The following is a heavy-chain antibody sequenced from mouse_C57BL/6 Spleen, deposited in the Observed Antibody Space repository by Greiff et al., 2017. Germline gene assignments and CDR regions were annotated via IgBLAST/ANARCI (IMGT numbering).Heavy chain of an antibody. CDR3: ARRTAQATGGYYFDY. CDR2: IDPSDSYT. Sequence: QVQLQQPGAELVKPGASVKLSCKASGYTFTSYWMQWVKQRPGQGLEWIGEIDPSDSYTNYNQKFKGKATLTVDTSSSTAYMQLSSLTSADSAVYYCARRTAQATGGYYFDYWGQGTTLTVSS. CDR1: GYTFTSYW. J-gene: IGHJ2*01. V-gene: IGHV1-50*01. D-gene: IGHD3-2*02.